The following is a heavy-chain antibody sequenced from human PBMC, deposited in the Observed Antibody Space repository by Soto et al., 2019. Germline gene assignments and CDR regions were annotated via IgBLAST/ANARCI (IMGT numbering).Heavy chain of an antibody. Sequence: SETLSLTCTVSGGSIGSYHWSWIRQTPGKGLEWIGYVHYSWGSNYNPSLKSRVAISLDTSKSQFSLKLTSVTATDTAVYYCARQGFGALHGPVDVWGQGTTVTVSS. J-gene: IGHJ6*02. V-gene: IGHV4-59*08. CDR3: ARQGFGALHGPVDV. D-gene: IGHD3-10*01. CDR1: GGSIGSYH. CDR2: VHYSWGS.